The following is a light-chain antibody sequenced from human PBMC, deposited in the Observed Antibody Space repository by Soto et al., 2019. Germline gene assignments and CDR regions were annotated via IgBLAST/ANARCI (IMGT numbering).Light chain of an antibody. CDR3: QQYSRSPS. Sequence: EIVLTQPAGTMSLSPLERATLSCRASQSVSSSYLAWYQQKPGQAPRLFIYGASSRATGIPDRFSASGSGTEFTLTIGSLQSEDFAVYYCQQYSRSPSFGQGTRLEIK. CDR2: GAS. CDR1: QSVSSSY. V-gene: IGKV3-20*01. J-gene: IGKJ5*01.